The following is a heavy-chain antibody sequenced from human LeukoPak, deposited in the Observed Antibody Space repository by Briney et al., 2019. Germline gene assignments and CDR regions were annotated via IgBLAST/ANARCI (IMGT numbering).Heavy chain of an antibody. J-gene: IGHJ4*02. CDR1: GFTFSSYG. CDR2: IRYDGSNK. CDR3: AKDHGGSYSESFDY. Sequence: GGSLRLSCAASGFTFSSYGMHWVRQDPGKGLEWVAFIRYDGSNKYYADSVKGRFTISRDNSKNTMYLQMNSLRAEDTAVYYCAKDHGGSYSESFDYWGQGTLVTVSS. D-gene: IGHD1-26*01. V-gene: IGHV3-30*02.